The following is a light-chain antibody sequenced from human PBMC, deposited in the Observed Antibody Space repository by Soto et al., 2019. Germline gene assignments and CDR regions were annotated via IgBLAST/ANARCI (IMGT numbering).Light chain of an antibody. Sequence: EIVMTQSPATLSVSPGERATLSCRASQSVRSNLAWYQQKPGQAPRLLIYGASTRATGIPARFSGSGSGTEFTLTIISLPSEDFPVYYCQPYKNWPPNSFGQWTKLEIK. CDR1: QSVRSN. CDR3: QPYKNWPPNS. J-gene: IGKJ2*01. CDR2: GAS. V-gene: IGKV3-15*01.